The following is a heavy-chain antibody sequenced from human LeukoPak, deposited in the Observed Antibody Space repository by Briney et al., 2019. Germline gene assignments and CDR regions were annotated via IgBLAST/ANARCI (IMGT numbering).Heavy chain of an antibody. CDR1: GDSISSSSYY. Sequence: SETLSLTCTVSGDSISSSSYYWGWIRQPPGKGLEWIGHMCYSGSTYYNPSLKSRVTISVDTSKNQFSLKLSSVTAADTAVYYCARSRIIPPLIIAARLGWFDPWGQGTLVTVSS. CDR3: ARSRIIPPLIIAARLGWFDP. J-gene: IGHJ5*02. CDR2: MCYSGST. V-gene: IGHV4-39*07. D-gene: IGHD6-6*01.